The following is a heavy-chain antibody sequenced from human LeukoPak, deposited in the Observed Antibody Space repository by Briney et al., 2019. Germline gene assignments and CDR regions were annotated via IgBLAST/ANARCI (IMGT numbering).Heavy chain of an antibody. CDR1: GATFSYYA. V-gene: IGHV1-69*04. D-gene: IGHD6-19*01. Sequence: VASVKVSCKASGATFSYYAISWVRQAPGQGLEWMGRIIPILDIANYAQKFQGRVTITANLSTSTAYMELSSLRSEDTAVYFCAREGGIAVAGTSYYFDYWGQGTLVTVSS. CDR3: AREGGIAVAGTSYYFDY. CDR2: IIPILDIA. J-gene: IGHJ4*02.